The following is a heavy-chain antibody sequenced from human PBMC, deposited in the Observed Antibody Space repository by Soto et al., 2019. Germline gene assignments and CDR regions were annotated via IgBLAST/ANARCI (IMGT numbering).Heavy chain of an antibody. D-gene: IGHD1-20*01. V-gene: IGHV6-1*01. J-gene: IGHJ4*02. Sequence: PSQTLSLPCAISGDSVSSNSAAWNLIRQSPSRGLEWLGRTYYRSKWYNDYAVSVKSRITINPDTSKNQFSLQLNSVTPEDTAVYYCAREGITGTLFDYWGQGTLVTVPQ. CDR1: GDSVSSNSAA. CDR3: AREGITGTLFDY. CDR2: TYYRSKWYN.